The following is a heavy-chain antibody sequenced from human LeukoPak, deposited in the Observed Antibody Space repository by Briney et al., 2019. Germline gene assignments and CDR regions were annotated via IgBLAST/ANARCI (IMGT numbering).Heavy chain of an antibody. CDR2: VNEVGGT. D-gene: IGHD1-26*01. Sequence: SETLSLTCAVYIDSFSNYHWNWIRQTPSKGLEWIGEVNEVGGTNISPSLRNRVILSVDTSKNQFFLKLISVTVADTAVYYCARGQGATVPQVGKNWFDTWGQGTRVTVSS. J-gene: IGHJ5*02. CDR3: ARGQGATVPQVGKNWFDT. CDR1: IDSFSNYH. V-gene: IGHV4-34*01.